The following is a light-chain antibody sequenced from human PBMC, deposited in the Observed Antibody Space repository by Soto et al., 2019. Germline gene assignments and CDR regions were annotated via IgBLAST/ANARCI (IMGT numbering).Light chain of an antibody. Sequence: DIVMTQSPDFLAVSLGERATINCKSSQSVLYSSNNKNHLGWYQQKPGQPPKLLIHWASTRASGVPDRFSGSGSGTDFTLTISSLQAEDVAVYYCQQYYSIPFTFGPGTKVEIK. J-gene: IGKJ3*01. CDR2: WAS. CDR1: QSVLYSSNNKNH. V-gene: IGKV4-1*01. CDR3: QQYYSIPFT.